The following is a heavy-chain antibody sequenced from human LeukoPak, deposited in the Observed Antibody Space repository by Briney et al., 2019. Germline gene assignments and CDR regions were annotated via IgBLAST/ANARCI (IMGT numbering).Heavy chain of an antibody. D-gene: IGHD3-10*01. CDR1: GGSISNSAYY. V-gene: IGHV4-39*07. J-gene: IGHJ5*02. Sequence: SETLSLTCTVSGGSISNSAYYWGWIRQPPGKGLEWIGSIYYSRNTYYNPSLKSRVIISVDTSKNQFSLRLSSVTAADTAVYYCARGIRWFGELGWFDPWAREPRSPSPQ. CDR2: IYYSRNT. CDR3: ARGIRWFGELGWFDP.